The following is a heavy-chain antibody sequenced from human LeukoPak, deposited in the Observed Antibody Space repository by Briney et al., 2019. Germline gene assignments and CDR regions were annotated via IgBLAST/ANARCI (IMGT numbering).Heavy chain of an antibody. CDR1: GGSITSSSYY. D-gene: IGHD6-13*01. J-gene: IGHJ4*02. Sequence: SETLSLTCTVSGGSITSSSYYWGCIRQPPGKGLEWIGSIYYSGSTYYNPSLKSRVTISVDTSKNQFSLKLSSVTAADTAVYYCANLLSSTWYGDYWGQGTLVTVSS. CDR2: IYYSGST. CDR3: ANLLSSTWYGDY. V-gene: IGHV4-39*01.